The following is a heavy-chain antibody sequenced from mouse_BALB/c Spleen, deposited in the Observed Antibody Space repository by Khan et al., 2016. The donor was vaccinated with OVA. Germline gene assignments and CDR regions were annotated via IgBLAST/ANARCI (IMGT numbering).Heavy chain of an antibody. D-gene: IGHD1-1*01. CDR2: ISYSGVT. CDR1: GYSITSGYA. CDR3: ARRNNYGYYFDY. J-gene: IGHJ2*01. V-gene: IGHV3-2*02. Sequence: EVQLVESGPGLVKPSQSLSLTCTVTGYSITSGYAWNWIRQFPGNKLEWMGYISYSGVTSYTPSLKSRISFTRDTSKNQYCLQLNSVTTEDTATYYCARRNNYGYYFDYWGQGTTLTVSS.